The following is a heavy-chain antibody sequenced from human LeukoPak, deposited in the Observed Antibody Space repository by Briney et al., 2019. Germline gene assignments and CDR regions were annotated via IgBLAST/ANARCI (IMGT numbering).Heavy chain of an antibody. Sequence: SETLSLTCAVSGYSISSGYYWGWIRQPPGKGLEWIGSIYHSGSTYYNPSLKSRVTISVYASKNQFSLKLSSVTAADTAVYYCALHGRYCTSGVCYTDYWGQGTLVTVSS. CDR3: ALHGRYCTSGVCYTDY. D-gene: IGHD2-8*01. V-gene: IGHV4-38-2*01. J-gene: IGHJ4*02. CDR1: GYSISSGYY. CDR2: IYHSGST.